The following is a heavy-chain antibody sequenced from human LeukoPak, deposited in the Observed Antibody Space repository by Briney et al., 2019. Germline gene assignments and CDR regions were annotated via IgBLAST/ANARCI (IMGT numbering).Heavy chain of an antibody. Sequence: GGSLRLSCAASGFTFSSYGMHWVRQAPGKGLVWVSRINSDGRSTNYADSVKGRFTISRDNAKNTLYLQMNSLRAEDTAVYYCTRGQGSGSYYIDGGQGTLVTVSS. J-gene: IGHJ4*02. V-gene: IGHV3-74*01. CDR3: TRGQGSGSYYID. D-gene: IGHD3-10*01. CDR1: GFTFSSYG. CDR2: INSDGRST.